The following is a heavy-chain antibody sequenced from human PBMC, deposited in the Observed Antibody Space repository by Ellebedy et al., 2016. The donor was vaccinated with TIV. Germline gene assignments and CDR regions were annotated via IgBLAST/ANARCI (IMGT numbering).Heavy chain of an antibody. V-gene: IGHV4-39*07. Sequence: MPSETLSLTCTVSGVSIRSSSSYHWGWIRQSPGKGLEWIGSIFFRGTTYYNPSLKSRVTITVDTSKNHFSLKLTSVTAADTAVYFCAREMAASGNWFDPWGQGSLVTVSS. J-gene: IGHJ5*02. CDR1: GVSIRSSSSYH. CDR3: AREMAASGNWFDP. D-gene: IGHD6-13*01. CDR2: IFFRGTT.